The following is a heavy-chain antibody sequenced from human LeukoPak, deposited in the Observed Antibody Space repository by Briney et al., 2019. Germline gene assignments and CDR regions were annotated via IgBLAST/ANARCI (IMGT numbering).Heavy chain of an antibody. Sequence: GGSLRLSCAASGFTFSTYAMSWVRQAPGKGPEWVSALSGSGANTYYADYVKGRFTISRDNSNNSLFVQMNSLRVEDTAVYFCAKSRSGSANWALRIFDNWGQGTLVTVSS. V-gene: IGHV3-23*01. D-gene: IGHD1-1*01. CDR1: GFTFSTYA. CDR3: AKSRSGSANWALRIFDN. J-gene: IGHJ4*02. CDR2: LSGSGANT.